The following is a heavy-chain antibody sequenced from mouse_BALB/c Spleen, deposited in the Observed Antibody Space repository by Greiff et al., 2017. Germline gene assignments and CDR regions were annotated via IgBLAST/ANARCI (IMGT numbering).Heavy chain of an antibody. V-gene: IGHV1-7*01. Sequence: VQRVESGAELAKPGASVKMSCKASGYTFTSYWMHWVKQRPGQGLEWIGYINPSTGYTEYNQKFKDKATLTADKSSSTAYMQLSSLTSEDSAVYYCARSYYGSSYSYYFDYWGQGTTLTVSS. CDR1: GYTFTSYW. J-gene: IGHJ2*01. CDR3: ARSYYGSSYSYYFDY. D-gene: IGHD1-1*01. CDR2: INPSTGYT.